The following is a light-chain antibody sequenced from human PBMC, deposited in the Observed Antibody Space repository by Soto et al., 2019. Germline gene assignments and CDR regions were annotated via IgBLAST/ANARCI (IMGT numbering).Light chain of an antibody. CDR2: AAS. V-gene: IGKV1-6*01. CDR1: QGIRND. CDR3: LQDYNYPWT. J-gene: IGKJ1*01. Sequence: AIQITQSPSSLSASVGDRVTITCRASQGIRNDLGWYQQKPGKAPKLLIYAASTLQSGVPSRFSGSGSGTGFTLTISSLQPEDCATYYCLQDYNYPWTFGQGTKVDIK.